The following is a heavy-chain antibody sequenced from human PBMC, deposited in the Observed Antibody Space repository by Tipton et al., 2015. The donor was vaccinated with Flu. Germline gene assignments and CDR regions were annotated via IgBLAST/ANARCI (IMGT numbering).Heavy chain of an antibody. Sequence: SLRLSCVASGFTFSSYDMHWVRQAPGKGLEWVSIISGTGASTDSADSVKGRFSISRDNSKKVVYLQMNSLRVDDTAVYYCAKEDCSSTSCYLFEYWGQGVLVVVSS. J-gene: IGHJ4*02. V-gene: IGHV3-23*01. CDR3: AKEDCSSTSCYLFEY. CDR2: ISGTGAST. D-gene: IGHD2-2*01. CDR1: GFTFSSYD.